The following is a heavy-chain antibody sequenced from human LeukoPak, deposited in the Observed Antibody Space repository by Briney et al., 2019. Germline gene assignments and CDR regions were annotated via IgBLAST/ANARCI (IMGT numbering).Heavy chain of an antibody. V-gene: IGHV4-34*01. CDR3: ARAVVVVAALHP. Sequence: KPSETLSLTCAVYGGSFSGYYSSWIRQPPGKGLEWIGEINHSGSTNYNPSLKSRVTISVDTSKNQFSLKLSSVTAADTAVYYCARAVVVVAALHPWGQGTLVTVSS. CDR1: GGSFSGYY. CDR2: INHSGST. D-gene: IGHD2-15*01. J-gene: IGHJ5*02.